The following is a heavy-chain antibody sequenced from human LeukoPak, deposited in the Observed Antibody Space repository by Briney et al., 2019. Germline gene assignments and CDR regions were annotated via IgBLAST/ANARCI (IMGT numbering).Heavy chain of an antibody. J-gene: IGHJ4*02. Sequence: SETLSLTCAVYGGSFSGYYWSWIRQPPGKGLEWIGEINHSGSTNYNPSLKSRVTISVDTSKNQFSLKLSSVTAADTAVYYCAGERPPPLGYCSSTSCSGDYWGQGILVTVSS. V-gene: IGHV4-34*01. CDR2: INHSGST. D-gene: IGHD2-2*01. CDR1: GGSFSGYY. CDR3: AGERPPPLGYCSSTSCSGDY.